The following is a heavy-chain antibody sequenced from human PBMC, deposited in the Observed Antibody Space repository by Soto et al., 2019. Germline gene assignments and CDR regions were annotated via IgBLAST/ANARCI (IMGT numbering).Heavy chain of an antibody. J-gene: IGHJ3*02. CDR2: IKQDGTEK. CDR1: GFTFSRYW. CDR3: ARGDTPMITGMDSFDI. D-gene: IGHD5-18*01. Sequence: EVQLVESGGGLVQPGGSLRLSCAASGFTFSRYWMNWVRQAPGKGLEWVANIKQDGTEKNYVDSVKGRFTISRDNARNSLYLQMDSLRAADTAVYFCARGDTPMITGMDSFDIWGQGTMVTVSS. V-gene: IGHV3-7*01.